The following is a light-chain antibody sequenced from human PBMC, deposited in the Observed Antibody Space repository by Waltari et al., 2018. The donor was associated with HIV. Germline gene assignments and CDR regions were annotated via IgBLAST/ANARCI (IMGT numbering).Light chain of an antibody. CDR2: NDI. V-gene: IGLV3-25*03. CDR3: QSTDHDGTWV. J-gene: IGLJ3*02. Sequence: SYKLTQTPSVSVSPGQTARINCSRGVLPKKFSSWYRQKPGQAPVLLTYNDIERPSGIPERISGSRSVTGVTLTISGVQAEDEADYYCQSTDHDGTWVFGGGTKLTVL. CDR1: VLPKKF.